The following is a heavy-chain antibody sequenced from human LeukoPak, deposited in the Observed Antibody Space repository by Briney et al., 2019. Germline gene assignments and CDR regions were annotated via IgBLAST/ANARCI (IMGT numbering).Heavy chain of an antibody. J-gene: IGHJ4*02. D-gene: IGHD5-24*01. CDR2: INAGNGNT. CDR1: GYTFTSYA. V-gene: IGHV1-3*01. CDR3: ARPSRWLQYLYIDY. Sequence: ASVKVSCKASGYTFTSYAMHWVRQAPGQRLEWMGWINAGNGNTKYSQKFQGRVTITRDTSASTAYMELSSLRSEDTAVYYCARPSRWLQYLYIDYWGQGTLVTVSS.